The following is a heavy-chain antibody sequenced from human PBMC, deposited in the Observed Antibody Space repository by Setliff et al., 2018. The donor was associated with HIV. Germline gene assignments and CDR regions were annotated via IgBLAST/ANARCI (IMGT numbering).Heavy chain of an antibody. D-gene: IGHD2-8*02. Sequence: PGGSLRLSCAASGFTFKHYWMHWVRQAPGKGLEWVARINVDGSGTTYADSVKGRFTISRDNAKSTLYLEMNTLRVEDTAMYYCAKVYGTGYFYYYYGMHVWGQGTTVTVSS. CDR1: GFTFKHYW. V-gene: IGHV3-74*03. CDR2: INVDGSGT. CDR3: AKVYGTGYFYYYYGMHV. J-gene: IGHJ6*02.